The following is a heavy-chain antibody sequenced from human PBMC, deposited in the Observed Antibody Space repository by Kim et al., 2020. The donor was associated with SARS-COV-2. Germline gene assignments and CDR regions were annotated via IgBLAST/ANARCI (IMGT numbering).Heavy chain of an antibody. Sequence: GGSLRLSCAASGFTFSSYGMHWVRQAPGKGLEWVAVISYDGSNKYYADSVKGRFTISRDNSKNTLYLQMNSLRAEDTAVYYCAKDTYCSGGSCHYFDYWGQGTLVTVSS. CDR1: GFTFSSYG. CDR3: AKDTYCSGGSCHYFDY. V-gene: IGHV3-30*18. D-gene: IGHD2-15*01. CDR2: ISYDGSNK. J-gene: IGHJ4*02.